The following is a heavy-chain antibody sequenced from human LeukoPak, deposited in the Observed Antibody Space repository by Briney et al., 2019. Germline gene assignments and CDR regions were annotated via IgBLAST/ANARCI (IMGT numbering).Heavy chain of an antibody. CDR3: ANYGSANYYYYGMDV. J-gene: IGHJ6*02. Sequence: PGGSLRLSCAASGFTFSSYEMNWVRQAPGKGLEWVSYISSSGSTIYYADSVKGRFTISRDNAKNSLYLQMNSLRAEDTAVYYCANYGSANYYYYGMDVWGQGTTVTVSS. D-gene: IGHD3-10*01. CDR1: GFTFSSYE. CDR2: ISSSGSTI. V-gene: IGHV3-48*03.